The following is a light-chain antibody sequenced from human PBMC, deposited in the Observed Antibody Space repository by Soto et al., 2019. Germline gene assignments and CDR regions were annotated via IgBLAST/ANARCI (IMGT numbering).Light chain of an antibody. V-gene: IGLV2-8*01. Sequence: QSVLTQPPSASGSPGQSVTISCTGTSSDVGGYNSVSWYQQHPGKAPKLMIYEVTKRPSGVPDRFSGSKSGNTASLTVSGLLAEDEADYYCSSHAGIINVVFGGGTQLTVL. CDR2: EVT. CDR1: SSDVGGYNS. CDR3: SSHAGIINVV. J-gene: IGLJ3*02.